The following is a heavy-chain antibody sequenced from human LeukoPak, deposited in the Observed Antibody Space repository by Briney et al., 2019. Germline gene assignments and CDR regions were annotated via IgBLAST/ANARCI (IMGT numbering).Heavy chain of an antibody. Sequence: GGSLRLSCAASGFTFSSYDMHWVRQATGEGLEWVSAIGTAGDTYYPGSVKGRFTISRENAKNSLYLQMNSLRAGDTAVYYCARAYGSGTNDAFDIWGQGTMVTVSS. CDR1: GFTFSSYD. D-gene: IGHD3-10*01. CDR3: ARAYGSGTNDAFDI. J-gene: IGHJ3*02. V-gene: IGHV3-13*04. CDR2: IGTAGDT.